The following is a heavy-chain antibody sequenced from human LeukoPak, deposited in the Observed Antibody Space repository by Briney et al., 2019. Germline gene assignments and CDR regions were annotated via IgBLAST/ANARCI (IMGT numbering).Heavy chain of an antibody. CDR1: GFTFSSYG. D-gene: IGHD4-11*01. J-gene: IGHJ4*02. Sequence: GGSLRLSCAASGFTFSSYGMHWVRQAPGKGLEWVAVISYDGSNKYYADSMKGRFTISRDNSKNTLYLQMNSLRAEDTAVYYCAKVMSLQNTFDYWGQGTLVTVSS. V-gene: IGHV3-30*18. CDR3: AKVMSLQNTFDY. CDR2: ISYDGSNK.